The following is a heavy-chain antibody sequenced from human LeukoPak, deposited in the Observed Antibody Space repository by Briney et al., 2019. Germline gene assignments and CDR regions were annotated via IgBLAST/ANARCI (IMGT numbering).Heavy chain of an antibody. D-gene: IGHD2-8*01. CDR2: IYSGGST. J-gene: IGHJ6*02. Sequence: PGGSLRLSCAASGFAVSSNYMSWVRQAPGKGLEWVSVIYSGGSTYYADSVKGRFTISRDNVKNSLYLQMHSLTAEDTAVYYCARVAGGTWHRSDGYSTGGDYYYGVDVWGQGTTVTVSS. V-gene: IGHV3-53*01. CDR1: GFAVSSNY. CDR3: ARVAGGTWHRSDGYSTGGDYYYGVDV.